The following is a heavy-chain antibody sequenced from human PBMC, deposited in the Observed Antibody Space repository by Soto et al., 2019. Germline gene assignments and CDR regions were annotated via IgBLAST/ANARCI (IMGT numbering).Heavy chain of an antibody. CDR2: IYYSGST. CDR1: GYSISSSNW. CDR3: VKGNGYYFYYGMDV. V-gene: IGHV4-28*01. Sequence: SETLSLTCAVSGYSISSSNWWGWIRQPPGKGLEWIGYIYYSGSTYYNPSLKSRVTMSVDTSKNQFSLKLSSVTAVDTALYYCVKGNGYYFYYGMDVWGQGTTVTVSS. J-gene: IGHJ6*02. D-gene: IGHD1-1*01.